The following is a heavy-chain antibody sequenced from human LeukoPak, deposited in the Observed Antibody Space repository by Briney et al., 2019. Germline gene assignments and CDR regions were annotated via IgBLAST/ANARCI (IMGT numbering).Heavy chain of an antibody. Sequence: ASVKVSCKASGYTFTSYYMHWVRQAPGQGLEWMGWINPNSGGTNYAQKFQGRVTMTRDTSISTAYMELSRLRSDDTAVYYCARGEACSSTSCYYWFDPWGQGTLVTVSS. CDR2: INPNSGGT. CDR1: GYTFTSYY. J-gene: IGHJ5*02. V-gene: IGHV1-2*02. CDR3: ARGEACSSTSCYYWFDP. D-gene: IGHD2-2*01.